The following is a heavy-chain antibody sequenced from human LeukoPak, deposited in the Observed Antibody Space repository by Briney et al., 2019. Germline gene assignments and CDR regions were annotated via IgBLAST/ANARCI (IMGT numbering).Heavy chain of an antibody. V-gene: IGHV3-21*01. CDR1: GFTFSSYS. J-gene: IGHJ4*02. D-gene: IGHD2-15*01. Sequence: AGGSLRLSCAASGFTFSSYSMNWVRQAPGKGLEWVSSISSSSSYIYYADSVKGRFTISRDNAKNSLYLQMNSLRAEDTAVYYCARDVGYCSGGSCYPPDYWGQGTLVTVSS. CDR2: ISSSSSYI. CDR3: ARDVGYCSGGSCYPPDY.